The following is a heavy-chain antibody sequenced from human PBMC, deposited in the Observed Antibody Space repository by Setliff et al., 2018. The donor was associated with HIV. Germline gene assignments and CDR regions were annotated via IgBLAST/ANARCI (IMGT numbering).Heavy chain of an antibody. Sequence: PSETLSLTCNVSGVSVRNFYWSWLRQTAGKGLEWIGRVYVSGNTNSNPSLKSRVTMSLDRAKNQVSLELDSVTAADTAVYFCARDIQWRNFYYYGMDVWGQGTTVTVSS. V-gene: IGHV4-4*07. CDR3: ARDIQWRNFYYYGMDV. J-gene: IGHJ6*02. CDR1: GVSVRNFY. D-gene: IGHD6-19*01. CDR2: VYVSGNT.